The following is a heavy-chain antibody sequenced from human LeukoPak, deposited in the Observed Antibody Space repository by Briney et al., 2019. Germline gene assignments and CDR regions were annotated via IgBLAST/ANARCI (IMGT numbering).Heavy chain of an antibody. CDR3: TSLLGYCTNDVCYNY. J-gene: IGHJ4*02. CDR1: GFTFSGSA. D-gene: IGHD2-8*01. Sequence: PGGSLRLSCAASGFTFSGSAMHWVRQASGKGLEWVGRIRSEPNSYATAYAASVKGRFTISRDDSKNTAYLQMNSLKTEDTAVYYCTSLLGYCTNDVCYNYWGQGTLVTASS. V-gene: IGHV3-73*01. CDR2: IRSEPNSYAT.